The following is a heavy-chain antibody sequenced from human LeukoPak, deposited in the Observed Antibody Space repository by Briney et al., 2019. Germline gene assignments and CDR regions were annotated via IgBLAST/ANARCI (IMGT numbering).Heavy chain of an antibody. D-gene: IGHD1-26*01. Sequence: SETLSLTCTVSGGSISSYYWSWIRQPPGKGLEWIGYIYYSGSTSYNPSLKSRVTISVDTSKNQFSLKLSSVTAADTAVYYCARGYSGSYGRFDYRGQGTLVTVSS. CDR2: IYYSGST. CDR1: GGSISSYY. CDR3: ARGYSGSYGRFDY. V-gene: IGHV4-59*01. J-gene: IGHJ4*02.